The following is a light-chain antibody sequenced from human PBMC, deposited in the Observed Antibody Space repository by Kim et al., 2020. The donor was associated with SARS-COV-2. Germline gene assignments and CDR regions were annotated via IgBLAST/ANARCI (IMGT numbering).Light chain of an antibody. CDR3: QQRSNWPLT. CDR1: VSSF. Sequence: VSSFLAWYQQKPGQAPRLLIYDTSNRAPGIPARFSGSVSGTDFTLTISSLEPEDFAVYYCQQRSNWPLTFGGGTKLEI. J-gene: IGKJ4*01. V-gene: IGKV3-11*01. CDR2: DTS.